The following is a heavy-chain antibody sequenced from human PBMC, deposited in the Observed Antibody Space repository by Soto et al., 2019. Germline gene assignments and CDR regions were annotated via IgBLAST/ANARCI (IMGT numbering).Heavy chain of an antibody. CDR2: ISAYNGNT. J-gene: IGHJ4*02. V-gene: IGHV1-18*01. CDR1: GYTFTSYG. D-gene: IGHD5-12*01. Sequence: QVQLVQSGAEVKKPGASVKVSCKASGYTFTSYGISWVRQAPGQGLEWMGWISAYNGNTNYAQKLQGRVTMTTDTSXTTCYXXLRSLRSDDTAVYYCARAMSKDGYYSTLPPWYFDSWGQGTLVTVSS. CDR3: ARAMSKDGYYSTLPPWYFDS.